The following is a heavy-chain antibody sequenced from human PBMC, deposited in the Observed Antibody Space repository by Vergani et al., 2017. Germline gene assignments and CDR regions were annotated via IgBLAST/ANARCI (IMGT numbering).Heavy chain of an antibody. V-gene: IGHV4-4*09. CDR3: ARSRIAAAGSVDY. CDR1: GGSISSYY. J-gene: IGHJ4*02. CDR2: IYTSGST. Sequence: QVQLQESGPGLVKPSETLSLTCTVSGGSISSYYWSWTRQPPGKGLEWIGYIYTSGSTNYNPSLKSRVTISVDTSKNQFSLKLSSVTAADTAVYYCARSRIAAAGSVDYWGQGTLVTVSS. D-gene: IGHD6-13*01.